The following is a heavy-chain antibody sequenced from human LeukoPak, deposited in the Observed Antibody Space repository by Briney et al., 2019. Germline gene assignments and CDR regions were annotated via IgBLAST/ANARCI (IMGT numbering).Heavy chain of an antibody. CDR1: GGSISRGSYY. CDR2: VYTSGST. V-gene: IGHV4-61*02. J-gene: IGHJ4*02. D-gene: IGHD1-1*01. CDR3: ARVKATRPHYFDG. Sequence: SQTLSLTCTVSGGSISRGSYYWSWIRQPAGEGLEWIGRVYTSGSTNYNPSLKSRVTISVDTSKNQFSLNLSSVTAADTAVYYCARVKATRPHYFDGWGQGTLVTVSS.